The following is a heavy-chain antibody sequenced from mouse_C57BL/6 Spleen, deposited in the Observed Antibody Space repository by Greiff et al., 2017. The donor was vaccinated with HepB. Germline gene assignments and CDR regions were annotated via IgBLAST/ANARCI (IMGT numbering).Heavy chain of an antibody. Sequence: VQLQQSGPGLVKPSQSLSLTCSVTGYSITSGYYWNWIRQFPGNKLEWMGYISYDGSNNYNPSLKNRISITRDTSKNQFFLKLNSVTTEDTATYYCATRAGYFDVWGTGTTVTVSS. CDR3: ATRAGYFDV. J-gene: IGHJ1*03. CDR1: GYSITSGYY. CDR2: ISYDGSN. V-gene: IGHV3-6*01.